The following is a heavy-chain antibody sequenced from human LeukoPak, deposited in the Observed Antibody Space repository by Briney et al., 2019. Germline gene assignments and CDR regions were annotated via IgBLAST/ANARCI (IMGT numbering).Heavy chain of an antibody. D-gene: IGHD5-18*01. Sequence: SETLSLTCSISGGSFSSGYYYWGWIRQPPGKGLEWIGSIYYSGSTYYNPSLKSRVTISVDTSKNQFSLKLSSVTAADTAVYYCARQVGYSYGRFDYWGQGTLVTVSS. CDR2: IYYSGST. CDR3: ARQVGYSYGRFDY. CDR1: GGSFSSGYYY. V-gene: IGHV4-39*01. J-gene: IGHJ4*02.